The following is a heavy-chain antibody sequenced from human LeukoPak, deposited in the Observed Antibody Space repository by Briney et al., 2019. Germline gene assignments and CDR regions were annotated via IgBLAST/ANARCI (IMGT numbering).Heavy chain of an antibody. J-gene: IGHJ4*02. V-gene: IGHV4-39*01. CDR2: IYYSGST. CDR1: GGSISNGRYY. D-gene: IGHD6-19*01. Sequence: PSETLSLTCTVSGGSISNGRYYWGWIRQPPGKGLEWIGSIYYSGSTYYNPSLKSRVTISVDTSKNQFSLKLSSVTAADTAVYYCASSSGWYNGFDYWGQGTLVTVSS. CDR3: ASSSGWYNGFDY.